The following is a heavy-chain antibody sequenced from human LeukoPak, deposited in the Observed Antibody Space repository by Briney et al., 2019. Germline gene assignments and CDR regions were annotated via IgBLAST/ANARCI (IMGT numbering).Heavy chain of an antibody. D-gene: IGHD5-18*01. CDR1: GFTVSTYA. V-gene: IGHV3-30*04. CDR2: IYYDGSSN. CDR3: ARARSSYGYGDAFDI. Sequence: GGSLRLSCAASGFTVSTYAMHWVRQAPGKGLAWVAVIYYDGSSNYYAESVKGRFTISRDNSKNPLYLQMNSLRAEDTAVYYCARARSSYGYGDAFDIWGQETMVTVSS. J-gene: IGHJ3*02.